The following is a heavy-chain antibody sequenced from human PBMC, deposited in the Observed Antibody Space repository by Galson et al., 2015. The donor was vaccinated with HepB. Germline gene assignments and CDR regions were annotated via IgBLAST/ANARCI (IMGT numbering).Heavy chain of an antibody. CDR3: ARDQRDSRGAPFDP. Sequence: ETLSLTCAVSGGSISSSNWWSWVRQPPGKGLEWIGEIYHSGSTNYNPSLKSRVTISVDKSKNQFSLKLSSVTAADTAVYYCARDQRDSRGAPFDPGGQGTLVTVSS. D-gene: IGHD3-22*01. CDR1: GGSISSSNW. V-gene: IGHV4-4*02. CDR2: IYHSGST. J-gene: IGHJ5*02.